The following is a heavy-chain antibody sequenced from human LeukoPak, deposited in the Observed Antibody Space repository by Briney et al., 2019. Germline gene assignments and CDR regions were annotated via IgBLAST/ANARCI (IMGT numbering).Heavy chain of an antibody. CDR3: ARDGYAFDAFDI. V-gene: IGHV3-21*01. D-gene: IGHD5-12*01. Sequence: GGSLRLSCAASGFTFSSYSMNWVRQAPGKGLEWVSSICSSSSYIYYADSVKGRFTISRDNAKNSLYLQMNSLRAEDTAVYYCARDGYAFDAFDIWGQGTMVTVSS. CDR1: GFTFSSYS. CDR2: ICSSSSYI. J-gene: IGHJ3*02.